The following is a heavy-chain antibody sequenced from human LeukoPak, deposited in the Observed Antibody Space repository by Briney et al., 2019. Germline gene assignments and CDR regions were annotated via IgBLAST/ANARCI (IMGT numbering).Heavy chain of an antibody. V-gene: IGHV3-74*01. CDR1: GFTFGNSW. CDR3: VVVVEPPDSVGFDV. Sequence: GGSLRLSCAASGFTFGNSWVHWVRQAPGKGLVWVSLINADGSTATYADSVKGRFTTSRDNARNTLSLQMNSLTIEDTAVYYCVVVVEPPDSVGFDVWGQGTMITVSS. J-gene: IGHJ3*01. CDR2: INADGSTA. D-gene: IGHD1-14*01.